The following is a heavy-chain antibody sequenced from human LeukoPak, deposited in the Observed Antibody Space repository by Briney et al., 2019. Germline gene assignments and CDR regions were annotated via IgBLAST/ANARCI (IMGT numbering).Heavy chain of an antibody. D-gene: IGHD6-19*01. CDR2: IKSETDGGTT. Sequence: PGESLRLSCAASGFTFSDAWMSWVRQAPGKGLEWVGRIKSETDGGTTDYAAPVKGRFTISRDDSKSTVSLQMNSLQSEDTAVYYCTSSSAEEWLFDCWGQGTLVTVSS. J-gene: IGHJ4*02. V-gene: IGHV3-15*01. CDR3: TSSSAEEWLFDC. CDR1: GFTFSDAW.